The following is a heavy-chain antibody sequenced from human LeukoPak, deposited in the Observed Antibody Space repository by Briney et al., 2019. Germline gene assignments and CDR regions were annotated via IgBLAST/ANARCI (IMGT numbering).Heavy chain of an antibody. CDR3: ARQGVTPYFDC. Sequence: SETLSLTCTVSGGSISSSSYYWGWIRQPPGKGLEWIGSIYYSGSTYYNPSLKSRVTISVDTSKNQFSLKLSSVTAADTAVYYCARQGVTPYFDCWGQGTLVTVSS. D-gene: IGHD4-23*01. J-gene: IGHJ4*02. CDR1: GGSISSSSYY. CDR2: IYYSGST. V-gene: IGHV4-39*01.